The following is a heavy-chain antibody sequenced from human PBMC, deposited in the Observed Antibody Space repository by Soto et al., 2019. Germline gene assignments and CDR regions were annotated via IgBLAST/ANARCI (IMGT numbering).Heavy chain of an antibody. CDR3: AREAVGNTYLFDY. CDR1: GFTFSDYS. Sequence: EVQLVESGGGLVKPGGSLRLSCSASGFTFSDYSFKWVRQAPGKGLEWVSSISSPSAYIFYADSLKGRFTLSRDNAKNPVYVQMYSLTAEDTAVDYCAREAVGNTYLFDYRGQGTLVIVSS. V-gene: IGHV3-21*01. D-gene: IGHD6-19*01. J-gene: IGHJ4*02. CDR2: ISSPSAYI.